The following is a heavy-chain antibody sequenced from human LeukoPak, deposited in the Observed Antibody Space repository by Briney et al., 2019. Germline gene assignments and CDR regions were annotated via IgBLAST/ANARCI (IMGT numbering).Heavy chain of an antibody. V-gene: IGHV3-43D*03. CDR3: AKDIFRQQLVVDYYYGMDV. CDR1: GFTFDDYA. D-gene: IGHD6-13*01. CDR2: ISWDGGST. J-gene: IGHJ6*02. Sequence: PGGSLRLSCAASGFTFDDYAMHWVRQAPGKGLEWVSLISWDGGSTYYADSVKGRFTISRDNSKNSLYLQMNSLRAEDTALYYCAKDIFRQQLVVDYYYGMDVWGQGTTVTVSS.